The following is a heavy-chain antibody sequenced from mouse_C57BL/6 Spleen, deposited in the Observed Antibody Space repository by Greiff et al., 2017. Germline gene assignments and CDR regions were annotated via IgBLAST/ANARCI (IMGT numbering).Heavy chain of an antibody. CDR2: ISYDGSN. D-gene: IGHD1-1*02. Sequence: DVKLVESGPGLVKPSQSLSLTCSVTGYSITSGYYWNWIRQFPGNKLEWMGYISYDGSNNYNPSLKNRISITRDTSKNQFFLKLNSVTTEDTATYYCARIARVDYAMDYWGQGTSVTVSS. CDR3: ARIARVDYAMDY. CDR1: GYSITSGYY. V-gene: IGHV3-6*01. J-gene: IGHJ4*01.